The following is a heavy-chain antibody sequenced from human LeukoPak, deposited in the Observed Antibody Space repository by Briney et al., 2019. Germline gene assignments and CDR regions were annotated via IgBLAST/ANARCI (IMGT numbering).Heavy chain of an antibody. CDR1: GFTFSSYA. V-gene: IGHV3-30*18. D-gene: IGHD3-22*01. CDR2: ISYDGSNK. CDR3: AKVHLTYYYDSSGYGFQDY. Sequence: GGSLGLSCAASGFTFSSYAMHWVRQAPGKGLEWVAVISYDGSNKYYIDSVKGRFTISRDNSKNTLDLQMNSLRAEDTAVYYCAKVHLTYYYDSSGYGFQDYWGQGTLVTVSS. J-gene: IGHJ4*02.